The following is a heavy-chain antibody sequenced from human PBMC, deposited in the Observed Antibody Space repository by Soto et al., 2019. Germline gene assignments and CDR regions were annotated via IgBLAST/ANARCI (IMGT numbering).Heavy chain of an antibody. V-gene: IGHV1-69*12. D-gene: IGHD6-19*01. CDR3: ARVEAVAGLYNYHGLDV. CDR1: GGTFSNYA. J-gene: IGHJ6*02. Sequence: QVQLVQSGAEVKKPGSSVKVSCKVSGGTFSNYAIDWVRLAPGHGLEWMGGIVPIFGTTYYTQKFQARATIIVDDSTTTAYRGMRSLRSEDTAIYYCARVEAVAGLYNYHGLDVWGQGTAVTVTS. CDR2: IVPIFGTT.